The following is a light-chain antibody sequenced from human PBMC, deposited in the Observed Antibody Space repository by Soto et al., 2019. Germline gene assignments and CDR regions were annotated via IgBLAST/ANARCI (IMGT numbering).Light chain of an antibody. CDR1: QSLLHSGGHNF. J-gene: IGKJ4*01. CDR3: MQTLQTPLT. CDR2: LGS. Sequence: DIVMTQSPVSLPFTPGEPASISCRASQSLLHSGGHNFLDWYVQKPGQSPQVLIYLGSNRASGVPARFSGSGSGAAFTLEISRVEAEDVGVYYCMQTLQTPLTFGGGTKVEIK. V-gene: IGKV2-28*01.